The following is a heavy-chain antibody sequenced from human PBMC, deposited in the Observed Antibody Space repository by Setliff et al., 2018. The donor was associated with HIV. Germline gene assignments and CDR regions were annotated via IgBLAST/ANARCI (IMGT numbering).Heavy chain of an antibody. Sequence: SETLSLTCTVPGYSISSGSYWGWIRQPPGKGLEWIASIYHSGSTYYNPSLKSRVTISVDTSKNQFSLKLSSVTAADTAVYYCARRSGWSLDYWGQGTLVTVSS. CDR3: ARRSGWSLDY. D-gene: IGHD6-19*01. CDR2: IYHSGST. V-gene: IGHV4-38-2*02. CDR1: GYSISSGSY. J-gene: IGHJ4*02.